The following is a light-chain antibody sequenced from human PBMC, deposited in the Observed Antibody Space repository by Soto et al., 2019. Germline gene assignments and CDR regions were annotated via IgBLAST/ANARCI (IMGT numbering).Light chain of an antibody. CDR1: SSNIGAGYD. CDR2: GNS. CDR3: QSSDSSLSGWV. Sequence: QSVLTQPPSVSGAPGQRVTISCTGSSSNIGAGYDVHWYQKLPGTAPKLLIYGNSNRPSGVPDRFSGSKSGTSASLAITGLQAEDEADYYCQSSDSSLSGWVFGGGTQVTVL. J-gene: IGLJ2*01. V-gene: IGLV1-40*01.